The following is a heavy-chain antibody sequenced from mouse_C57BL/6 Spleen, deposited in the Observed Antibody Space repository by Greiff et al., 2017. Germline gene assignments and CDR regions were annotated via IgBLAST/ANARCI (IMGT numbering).Heavy chain of an antibody. V-gene: IGHV5-16*01. CDR3: ARDRQHAMDY. J-gene: IGHJ4*01. D-gene: IGHD6-1*01. Sequence: EVKLVESEGGLVQPGSSMKLSCTASGFTFSDYYMAWVRQVPEKGLEWVANINYDGSSTYYLDSLKSRFIISRDNAKNILYLQMSSLKSEDTATYYCARDRQHAMDYWGQGTSVTVSS. CDR2: INYDGSST. CDR1: GFTFSDYY.